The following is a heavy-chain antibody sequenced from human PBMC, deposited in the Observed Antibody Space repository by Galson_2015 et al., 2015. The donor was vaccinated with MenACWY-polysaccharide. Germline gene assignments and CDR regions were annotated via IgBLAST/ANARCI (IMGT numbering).Heavy chain of an antibody. CDR1: GYSFSGYD. V-gene: IGHV1-8*01. D-gene: IGHD3-22*01. Sequence: VKVSYEASGYSFSGYDINWVRQTTGQGLEWMGWMNPNSGNTGYAQKFQGRVTMTRNTSISIAYMELSSLRSEDTAVYYCARGGKYYYDSSGYLNWFDPWGQGTLVTVSS. CDR2: MNPNSGNT. CDR3: ARGGKYYYDSSGYLNWFDP. J-gene: IGHJ5*02.